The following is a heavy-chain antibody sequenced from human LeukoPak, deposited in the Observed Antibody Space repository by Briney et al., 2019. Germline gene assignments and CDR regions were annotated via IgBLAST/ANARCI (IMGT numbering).Heavy chain of an antibody. Sequence: SQTLSLTCAISGDSVSSNSAAWNWIRQCPSRGLEWLGRTYYRSKWYNDYAVSVKSRITINPDTSKNQSSLQLNSVTPEDTAVYYCAREVDSPKYWFDPWGQGTLVTVSS. CDR2: TYYRSKWYN. J-gene: IGHJ5*02. V-gene: IGHV6-1*01. CDR1: GDSVSSNSAA. D-gene: IGHD3-9*01. CDR3: AREVDSPKYWFDP.